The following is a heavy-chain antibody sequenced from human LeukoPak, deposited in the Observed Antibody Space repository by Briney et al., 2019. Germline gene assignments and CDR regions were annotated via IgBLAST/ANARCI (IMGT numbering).Heavy chain of an antibody. V-gene: IGHV4-59*01. Sequence: PSETLSLTCTISGGSISTYYWSWVRQPPGQGLQWIGCVYYTGSANYSPSLKNRATISVDTSKNRFSLKLTSVTTADSALYFCARIDGSGYDNRGYFDSWGQGILVTVSS. CDR3: ARIDGSGYDNRGYFDS. D-gene: IGHD5-12*01. CDR1: GGSISTYY. CDR2: VYYTGSA. J-gene: IGHJ4*02.